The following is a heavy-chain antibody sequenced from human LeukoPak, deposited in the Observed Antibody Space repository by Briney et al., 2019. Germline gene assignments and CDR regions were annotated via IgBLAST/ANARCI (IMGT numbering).Heavy chain of an antibody. J-gene: IGHJ4*02. V-gene: IGHV3-30*02. Sequence: GGSLRLSCAAPGFTFSSYGMHWVRQAPGKGLEWVAFIRYDGSNKYYADSVKGRFTISRDNSKNTLYLQMNSLRAEDTAVYYCAKDRRGSYTFDYWGQGTLVTVSS. D-gene: IGHD1-26*01. CDR1: GFTFSSYG. CDR3: AKDRRGSYTFDY. CDR2: IRYDGSNK.